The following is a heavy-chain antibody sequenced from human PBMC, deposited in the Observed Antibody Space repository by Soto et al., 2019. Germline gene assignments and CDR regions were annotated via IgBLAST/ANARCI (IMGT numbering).Heavy chain of an antibody. V-gene: IGHV4-34*01. CDR1: GGSFSAYC. D-gene: IGHD3-10*01. Sequence: SETLSLTCAVSGGSFSAYCWTWVRQSPGGGLEWIGEVDHSGHTTYNPSLVSRVSMSVDTSKNQLSLRLISVSAADTAVYYCARRGVAVTGDYYLDVWDKGTTVTVSS. CDR3: ARRGVAVTGDYYLDV. CDR2: VDHSGHT. J-gene: IGHJ6*03.